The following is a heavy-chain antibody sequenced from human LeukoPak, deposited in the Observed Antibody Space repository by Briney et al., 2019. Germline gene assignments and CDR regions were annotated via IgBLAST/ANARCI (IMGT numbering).Heavy chain of an antibody. Sequence: EASVKVSCKASGYDFNIYDVDWVRQAPGQGLEWLGWMNPKSGNTGYAQKFQGRVAMTRNTSINTAYMELSGLTSDDTAVYYCARGPLGGYYHYWGQGTLVTVSS. CDR3: ARGPLGGYYHY. D-gene: IGHD3-22*01. CDR2: MNPKSGNT. V-gene: IGHV1-8*02. J-gene: IGHJ4*02. CDR1: GYDFNIYD.